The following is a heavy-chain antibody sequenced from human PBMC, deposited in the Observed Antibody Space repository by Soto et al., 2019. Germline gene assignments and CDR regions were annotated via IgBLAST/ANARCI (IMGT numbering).Heavy chain of an antibody. V-gene: IGHV2-5*02. D-gene: IGHD1-1*01. CDR2: IFWDDDK. J-gene: IGHJ4*02. CDR1: GFSLSTSGVG. CDR3: AHRHLTNDPQLGREGYFDY. Sequence: SGPTLVKPTPTLTLTCTFSGFSLSTSGVGVGWIRQPPGKALEWLSLIFWDDDKRYSPSLKSRLTITKDTSKNQVVLTMTNMDPVDTATYYCAHRHLTNDPQLGREGYFDYWGQGTLVTVSS.